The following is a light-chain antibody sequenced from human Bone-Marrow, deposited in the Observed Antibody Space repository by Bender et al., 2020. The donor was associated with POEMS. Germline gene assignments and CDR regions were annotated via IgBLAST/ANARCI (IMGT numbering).Light chain of an antibody. CDR1: SSDVGAYNY. J-gene: IGLJ1*01. V-gene: IGLV2-11*01. Sequence: QSALTQPRSVSGSPGQSVTISCTGTSSDVGAYNYVSWYQQHPGEVPKLVISEVSQRPSGVPARFSASKSGNTASLTISGLQAEDEADYYCSSYTTSTSPMVFGTGTRVTVL. CDR2: EVS. CDR3: SSYTTSTSPMV.